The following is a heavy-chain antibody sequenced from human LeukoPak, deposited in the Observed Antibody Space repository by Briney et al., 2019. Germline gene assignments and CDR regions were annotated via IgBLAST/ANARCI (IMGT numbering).Heavy chain of an antibody. V-gene: IGHV3-30*03. J-gene: IGHJ3*02. CDR2: ISYDGSNK. CDR3: ATSGRIKRDAFDI. CDR1: GFTFSSYG. Sequence: PGGSLRLSCVASGFTFSSYGMHWVRQAPGKGLEWVAVISYDGSNKYYADSVKGRFTISRDNSKNTLYLQMNSLRAEDTAVYYCATSGRIKRDAFDIWGQGTMVTVSS. D-gene: IGHD1-26*01.